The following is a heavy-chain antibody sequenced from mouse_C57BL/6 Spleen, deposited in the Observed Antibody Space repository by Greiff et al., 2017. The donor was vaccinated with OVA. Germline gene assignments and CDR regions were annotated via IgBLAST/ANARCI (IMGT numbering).Heavy chain of an antibody. CDR2: ISSGGSYT. J-gene: IGHJ3*01. CDR1: GFTFSSYG. D-gene: IGHD3-2*02. Sequence: EVKLMESGGDLVKPGGSLKLSCAASGFTFSSYGMSWVRQTPDKRLEWVATISSGGSYTYYPDSVKGRFTISRDNAKNTLYLQMSSLKSEDTAMYYCARQDSSGPAWFAYWGQGTLVTVSA. CDR3: ARQDSSGPAWFAY. V-gene: IGHV5-6*01.